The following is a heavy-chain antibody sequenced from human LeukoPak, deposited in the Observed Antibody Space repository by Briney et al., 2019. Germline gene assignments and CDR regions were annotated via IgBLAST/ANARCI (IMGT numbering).Heavy chain of an antibody. CDR2: ISYDGSNK. D-gene: IGHD6-6*01. CDR1: GFTFSSYG. CDR3: AKLWDSGSSNYFDY. V-gene: IGHV3-30*18. Sequence: QPGRSLRLSCAASGFTFSSYGMHWVRQAPGKGLEWVAVISYDGSNKYYADSVKGRFTISRDNSKNTLYLQMNSLRAEDTAVYYCAKLWDSGSSNYFDYWGQGTLVTVSS. J-gene: IGHJ4*02.